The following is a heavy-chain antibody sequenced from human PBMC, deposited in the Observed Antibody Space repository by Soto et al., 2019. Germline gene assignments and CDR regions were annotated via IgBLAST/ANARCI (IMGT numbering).Heavy chain of an antibody. Sequence: QVQLVQSGAELKKPGSSVKVSCEASGGSFIIYSFTWVRQAPGQGLEWMGRIIPIQGKANYALKFQDRVTITADRSTRTAYMELRSLRPEDTAVYYCANSLLFVDHAYMDVWGKGTMVTVSS. V-gene: IGHV1-69*02. CDR2: IIPIQGKA. D-gene: IGHD2-21*01. CDR1: GGSFIIYS. CDR3: ANSLLFVDHAYMDV. J-gene: IGHJ6*03.